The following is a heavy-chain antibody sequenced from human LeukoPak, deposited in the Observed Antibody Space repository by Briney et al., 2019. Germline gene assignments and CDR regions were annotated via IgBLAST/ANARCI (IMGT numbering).Heavy chain of an antibody. Sequence: GGSLRLSYAASGFSFRTYWMNWVRQAPRKGLEWVANIKQDGNEKYYVDSVRGRFTISRDNAKNSLYLQMNSLRAEDTAVYYCVRDGGYCSGGTCYHYYYYMDVWGKGTTVTVSS. CDR2: IKQDGNEK. V-gene: IGHV3-7*01. CDR1: GFSFRTYW. J-gene: IGHJ6*03. CDR3: VRDGGYCSGGTCYHYYYYMDV. D-gene: IGHD2-15*01.